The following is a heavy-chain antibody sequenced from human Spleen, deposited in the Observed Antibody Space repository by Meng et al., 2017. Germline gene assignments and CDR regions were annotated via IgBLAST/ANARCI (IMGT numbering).Heavy chain of an antibody. J-gene: IGHJ5*02. CDR3: ARGFFLPNQWPRRDWFDP. Sequence: ASVKVSCKPSGYNFPDYYIHWVRRAPGQGLEWMGRINPKSGDTHYAQKFQARVTMTGDTSISTAYMELSGLRSDDTAMYYCARGFFLPNQWPRRDWFDPWGQGTLVTVSS. D-gene: IGHD6-19*01. CDR1: GYNFPDYY. V-gene: IGHV1-2*06. CDR2: INPKSGDT.